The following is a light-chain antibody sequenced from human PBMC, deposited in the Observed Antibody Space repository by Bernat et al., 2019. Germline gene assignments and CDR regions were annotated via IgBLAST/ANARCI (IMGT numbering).Light chain of an antibody. Sequence: SYELTQPPSVSVSSGQTARITCSGDALSQQYAYWYQQKPGQAPVMVIYKDNERPPGIPERVTGASSGTTVTLTISGVQAEDEADYYCQSADSSGTWVFGGGTKLTLL. V-gene: IGLV3-25*03. CDR1: ALSQQY. CDR3: QSADSSGTWV. J-gene: IGLJ3*02. CDR2: KDN.